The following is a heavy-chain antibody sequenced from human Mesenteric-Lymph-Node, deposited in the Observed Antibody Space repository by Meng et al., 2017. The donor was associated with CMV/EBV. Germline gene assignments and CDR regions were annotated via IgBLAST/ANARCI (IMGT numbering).Heavy chain of an antibody. V-gene: IGHV4-61*01. CDR3: ARAGGFGSYSGMDV. CDR2: IYYSGST. Sequence: GSLRLSCTVSGGSVSSGSYYWSWIRQPPGKGLEWIGYIYYSGSTNYNASLKSRVTISVDTSKNQFSLKLTSVTAADTAVYYCARAGGFGSYSGMDVWGQGTTVTVSS. CDR1: GGSVSSGSYY. J-gene: IGHJ6*02. D-gene: IGHD3-10*01.